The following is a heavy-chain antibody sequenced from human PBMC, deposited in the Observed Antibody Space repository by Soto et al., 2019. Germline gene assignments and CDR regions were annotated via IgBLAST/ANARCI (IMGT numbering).Heavy chain of an antibody. CDR3: ARDLLYYYGSGSPYYYYGMDV. CDR1: GFTFSSYA. V-gene: IGHV3-30-3*01. CDR2: ISYDGSNK. D-gene: IGHD3-10*01. Sequence: QVQLVESGGGVVQPGRSLRLSCAASGFTFSSYAMHWVRQAPGKGLEWVAVISYDGSNKYYADSMKGRFTISRDNSKNTLYLQMNSLRAEDTAVYYCARDLLYYYGSGSPYYYYGMDVWGQGTTVTVSS. J-gene: IGHJ6*02.